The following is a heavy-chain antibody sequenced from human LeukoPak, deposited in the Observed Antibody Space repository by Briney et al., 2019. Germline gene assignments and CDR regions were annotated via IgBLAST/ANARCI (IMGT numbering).Heavy chain of an antibody. V-gene: IGHV4-59*01. D-gene: IGHD3-9*01. Sequence: SETLSLTCTVSGGSIGSYYWNWIRQPPGKGLEWIGYIYYSGSTNYNPSLKSRVTISVDTSKNQFSLKLSSVTAADTAVYYCARTSLYFDWFRETYGMDVWGQGTTVTVSS. CDR2: IYYSGST. J-gene: IGHJ6*02. CDR1: GGSIGSYY. CDR3: ARTSLYFDWFRETYGMDV.